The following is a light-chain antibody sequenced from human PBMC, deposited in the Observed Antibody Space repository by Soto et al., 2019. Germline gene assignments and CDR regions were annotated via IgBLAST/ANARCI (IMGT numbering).Light chain of an antibody. CDR2: EAT. V-gene: IGLV2-23*02. CDR1: SSDVGSYNL. Sequence: QSALTQPASVSGSPGQSITISCTGTSSDVGSYNLVSWYQHHPGKAPKLLSYEATNRPSGVSDRVSGSRSGNTASLTISGLQTEDEADYYCCSYAGSNTFVFGGGTKLTVL. J-gene: IGLJ2*01. CDR3: CSYAGSNTFV.